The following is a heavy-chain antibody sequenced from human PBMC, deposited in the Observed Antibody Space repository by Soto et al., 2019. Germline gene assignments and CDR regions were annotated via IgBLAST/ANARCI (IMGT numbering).Heavy chain of an antibody. J-gene: IGHJ6*02. CDR1: GFTFSSCG. V-gene: IGHV3-30*18. CDR3: AKDLYSSSWYSYDVGMDV. CDR2: ISYDGSNK. D-gene: IGHD6-13*01. Sequence: QVQLVESGGGVVQPGRSLRLSCAASGFTFSSCGMHWVRQAPGKGLEWVAVISYDGSNKYYADSVKGRFTISRDNSKNTLYLQMNSLRAEDTAVYYCAKDLYSSSWYSYDVGMDVWGQGTTVTVSS.